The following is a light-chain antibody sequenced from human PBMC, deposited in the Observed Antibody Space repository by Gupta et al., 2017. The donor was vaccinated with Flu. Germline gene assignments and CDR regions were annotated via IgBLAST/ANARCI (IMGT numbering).Light chain of an antibody. J-gene: IGKJ2*01. Sequence: EIHMTHSPSSLSASVGDRVTITCRASQSISSYLNWYQQKPGKAPKLLIYAASSMESGVPARFSGSGSGTDFTLTISSLEPEDFAAYYCQQCYSTTRTFGQGTKLEIK. CDR1: QSISSY. CDR2: AAS. V-gene: IGKV1-39*01. CDR3: QQCYSTTRT.